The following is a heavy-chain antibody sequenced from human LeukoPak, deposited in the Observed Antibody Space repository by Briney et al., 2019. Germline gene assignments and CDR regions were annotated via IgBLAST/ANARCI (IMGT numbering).Heavy chain of an antibody. J-gene: IGHJ4*02. CDR1: GFTFSTYA. V-gene: IGHV3-23*01. CDR3: ATVRYGTGRAFEY. Sequence: GGSLRLSCAGSGFTFSTYAMSWVRQAPGKGLEWVSGISDSGGNTYHADSVKGRFTIFRDNSKNTLHLQMNSLRAEDTAVYYCATVRYGTGRAFEYWGQGTQVTVSS. D-gene: IGHD3-10*01. CDR2: ISDSGGNT.